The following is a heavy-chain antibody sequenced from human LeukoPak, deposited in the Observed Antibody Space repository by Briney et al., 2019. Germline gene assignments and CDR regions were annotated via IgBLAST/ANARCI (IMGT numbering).Heavy chain of an antibody. CDR2: INPNTGGT. D-gene: IGHD3-3*02. CDR1: GYTFTGYF. J-gene: IGHJ6*03. CDR3: ARVKSDIFHYMDV. Sequence: APVKVSCKASGYTFTGYFIHWVRQAPGQGLEWMGRINPNTGGTNYTQKFQGRVTMTRDTSITTAYMELSRLRSDDTAIYYCARVKSDIFHYMDVWGKGTTVTVSS. V-gene: IGHV1-2*06.